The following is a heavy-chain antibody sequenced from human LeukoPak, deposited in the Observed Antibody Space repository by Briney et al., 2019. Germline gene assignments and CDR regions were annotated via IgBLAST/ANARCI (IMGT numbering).Heavy chain of an antibody. CDR3: ARPLYDILTGFHNWFDP. Sequence: ASVKVSCKASGYTFTSYDINWVRQATGQGLEWMGWMNPNSGNTGYAQKFQGRVTMTRNTSISTAYMELSSLRSEDTAVYYCARPLYDILTGFHNWFDPWGQGTLVTVS. D-gene: IGHD3-9*01. CDR2: MNPNSGNT. J-gene: IGHJ5*02. CDR1: GYTFTSYD. V-gene: IGHV1-8*01.